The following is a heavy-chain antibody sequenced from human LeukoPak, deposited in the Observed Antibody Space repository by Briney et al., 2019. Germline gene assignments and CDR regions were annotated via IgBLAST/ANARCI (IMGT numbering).Heavy chain of an antibody. CDR1: GGSISSYY. Sequence: SETLSLTCTVSGGSISSYYWSWIRQPPGKGLEWIGYIYYSGSTNYNPSLKSRVTISVDASKNQFSLKLSSVTAADTAVYYCARGGYSSLGTWGQGTLVTVSS. V-gene: IGHV4-59*01. CDR3: ARGGYSSLGT. J-gene: IGHJ5*02. CDR2: IYYSGST. D-gene: IGHD6-13*01.